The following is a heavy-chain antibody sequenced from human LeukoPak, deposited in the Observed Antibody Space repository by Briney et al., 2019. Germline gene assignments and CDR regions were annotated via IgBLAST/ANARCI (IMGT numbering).Heavy chain of an antibody. CDR1: GFTFSSYA. Sequence: HPGGSLRLSCAASGFTFSSYAMSWVRQAPGKGLEWVSAISGSGGSTYYADSVKGRFTISRDNSKNTLYVQMNSLRAEDTAVYYCAKQNCSSTSCYIWGDYFDYYMDVWGKGTTVTVSS. V-gene: IGHV3-23*01. CDR2: ISGSGGST. CDR3: AKQNCSSTSCYIWGDYFDYYMDV. J-gene: IGHJ6*03. D-gene: IGHD2-2*02.